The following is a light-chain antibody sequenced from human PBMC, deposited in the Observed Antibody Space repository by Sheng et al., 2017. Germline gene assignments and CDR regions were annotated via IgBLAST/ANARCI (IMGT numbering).Light chain of an antibody. CDR1: QSIDTN. J-gene: IGKJ4*01. Sequence: ILMTQSPGTLSVSPGERATLSCRASQSIDTNLAWYQQKPGQAPRLLIYGASFRATGIPARFSGRGSGTDFTLTISRLEPEDFAVYYCQQYGSFLTFGGGTKVEIK. V-gene: IGKV3-20*01. CDR3: QQYGSFLT. CDR2: GAS.